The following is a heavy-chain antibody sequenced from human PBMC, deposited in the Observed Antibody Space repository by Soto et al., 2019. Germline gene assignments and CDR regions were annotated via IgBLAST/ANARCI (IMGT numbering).Heavy chain of an antibody. CDR2: IYYSGST. CDR1: GGSISSSSYY. Sequence: SETLSLTCTVSGGSISSSSYYWGWIRQPPGKGLEWIGSIYYSGSTYYNPSLKSRVTISVDTSKNQFSLKLSSVTAADTAVYYCARKTKDNWNYRIMDVWGQGTTVTVSS. J-gene: IGHJ6*02. D-gene: IGHD1-7*01. CDR3: ARKTKDNWNYRIMDV. V-gene: IGHV4-39*01.